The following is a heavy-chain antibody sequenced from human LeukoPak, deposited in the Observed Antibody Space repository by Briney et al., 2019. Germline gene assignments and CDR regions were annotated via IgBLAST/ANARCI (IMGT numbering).Heavy chain of an antibody. V-gene: IGHV3-48*03. Sequence: GGSLRLSCAASGFTFSSYGMNWVRQAPGKGLEWVSYISSSGSTIYYADSVKGRFTISRDNAKNSLYLQTNSLRAEDTAVYYCARGPDIVVVVAATGPGWFDPWGQGTLVTVSS. D-gene: IGHD2-15*01. CDR3: ARGPDIVVVVAATGPGWFDP. CDR1: GFTFSSYG. CDR2: ISSSGSTI. J-gene: IGHJ5*02.